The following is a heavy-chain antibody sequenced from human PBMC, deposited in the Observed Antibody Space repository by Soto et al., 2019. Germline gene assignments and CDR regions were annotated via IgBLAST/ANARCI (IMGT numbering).Heavy chain of an antibody. CDR3: ARGDFGDYAERDAFDI. Sequence: ASVKVSCKASGYTFTGYYMHWVRQAPGQGLEWMGWINPNSGGTNYAQKFQGWVTMTRDTSISTAYMELSRLRSDDTAVYYCARGDFGDYAERDAFDIWGQGTMVTVSS. D-gene: IGHD4-17*01. J-gene: IGHJ3*02. V-gene: IGHV1-2*04. CDR1: GYTFTGYY. CDR2: INPNSGGT.